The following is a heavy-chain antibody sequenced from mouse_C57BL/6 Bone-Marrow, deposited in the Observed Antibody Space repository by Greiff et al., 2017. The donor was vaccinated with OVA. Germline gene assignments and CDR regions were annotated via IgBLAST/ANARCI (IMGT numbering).Heavy chain of an antibody. Sequence: VKLVESEGGLVQPGSSMKLSCTASGFTFSDYYMAWVRQVPEKGLEWVANINYDGSSTYYLDSLKSRFLISRDNAKNILYLQMSSLKSEDTATYYCARVYYYYSNYVHFDVWGTGTTVTVSS. CDR3: ARVYYYYSNYVHFDV. D-gene: IGHD2-5*01. CDR2: INYDGSST. CDR1: GFTFSDYY. V-gene: IGHV5-16*01. J-gene: IGHJ1*03.